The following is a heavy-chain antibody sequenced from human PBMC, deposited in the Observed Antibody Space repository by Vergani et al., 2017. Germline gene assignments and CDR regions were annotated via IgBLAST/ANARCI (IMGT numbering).Heavy chain of an antibody. CDR1: GGSISSGDYY. V-gene: IGHV4-30-4*08. CDR3: ARVGVVRGVSYYYYYYGMDV. J-gene: IGHJ6*02. CDR2: IYYSGST. D-gene: IGHD3-10*01. Sequence: QVQLQESGPGLVKPSQTLSLTCTVSGGSISSGDYYWSWIRQPPGKGLEWIGYIYYSGSTYSNPSLTSRVTISVDTSKNQFSLKLSSVTAADTAVYYCARVGVVRGVSYYYYYYGMDVWGQGTTVTVSS.